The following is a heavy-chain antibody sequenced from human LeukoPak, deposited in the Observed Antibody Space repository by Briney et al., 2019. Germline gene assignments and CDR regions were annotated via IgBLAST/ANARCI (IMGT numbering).Heavy chain of an antibody. V-gene: IGHV3-21*01. D-gene: IGHD5-12*01. J-gene: IGHJ3*02. CDR2: ISSSSYI. CDR1: GFTFSSYS. Sequence: GGSLRLSCAASGFTFSSYSMNWVRQAPGKGLEWVSSISSSSYIYYADSVKGRFTISRDNAKNSLYLQMNSLRAEDTAVYYCAGTRPRYDALDIWGQGTMVTVSS. CDR3: AGTRPRYDALDI.